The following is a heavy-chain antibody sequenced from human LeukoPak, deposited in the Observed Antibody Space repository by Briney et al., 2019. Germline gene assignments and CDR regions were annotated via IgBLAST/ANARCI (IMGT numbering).Heavy chain of an antibody. J-gene: IGHJ4*02. Sequence: PGGSLRLSCAASGFTFSSYAMHWVRQAPGKGLEWVAVISYDGSNKYYADSVKGRFTISRDNSKNTLYLQMNSLRAEDTAVYYCAGVWGPSSAWPWAFEYWGQGTLVTVSS. CDR1: GFTFSSYA. V-gene: IGHV3-30-3*01. D-gene: IGHD6-13*01. CDR3: AGVWGPSSAWPWAFEY. CDR2: ISYDGSNK.